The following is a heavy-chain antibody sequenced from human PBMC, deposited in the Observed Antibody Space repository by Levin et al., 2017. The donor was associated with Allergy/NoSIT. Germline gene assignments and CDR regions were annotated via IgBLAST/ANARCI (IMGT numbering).Heavy chain of an antibody. CDR3: ARGSSTYYEGLMDY. V-gene: IGHV3-74*01. D-gene: IGHD3-22*01. CDR2: ISTDGSST. CDR1: GFTFSSYR. J-gene: IGHJ4*02. Sequence: GGSLRLSCAASGFTFSSYRMHWVRQAPIKGLVWVSRISTDGSSTTYADSVKGRFTISRDNAKNTLYLEMNSLRAEDTAVYYCARGSSTYYEGLMDYWGQGTLVTVSS.